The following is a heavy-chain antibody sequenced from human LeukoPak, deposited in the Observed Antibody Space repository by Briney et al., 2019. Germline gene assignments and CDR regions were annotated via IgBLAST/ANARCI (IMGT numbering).Heavy chain of an antibody. D-gene: IGHD1-26*01. Sequence: PGGSLRLSCAASGFTSSDYWMAWVRQAPGKGLEWVGNTNENGGAQFYVDSVKGRFTVTRDNAKNSVYLQMESLGVDDSGVYYCTTGGSHGHWCQRVLVIVSS. V-gene: IGHV3-7*01. J-gene: IGHJ4*02. CDR3: TTGGSHGH. CDR2: TNENGGAQ. CDR1: GFTSSDYW.